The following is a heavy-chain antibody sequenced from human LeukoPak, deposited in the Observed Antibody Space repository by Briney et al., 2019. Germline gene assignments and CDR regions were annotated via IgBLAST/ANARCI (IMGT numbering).Heavy chain of an antibody. D-gene: IGHD3-10*01. Sequence: SETLSLTCTVSGGSLTNYYWSWIRQPPGKGLDWIGHIYYSGSTNYNPSLKSRVTISLDTSKNQFSLKVISVTAADTAVYYCARVAKHFRGGLSFYYMDVWSKGTTVTISS. V-gene: IGHV4-59*01. CDR2: IYYSGST. CDR1: GGSLTNYY. J-gene: IGHJ6*03. CDR3: ARVAKHFRGGLSFYYMDV.